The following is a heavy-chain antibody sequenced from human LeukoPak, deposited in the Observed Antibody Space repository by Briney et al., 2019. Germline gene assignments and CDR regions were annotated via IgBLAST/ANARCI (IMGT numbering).Heavy chain of an antibody. Sequence: PGASVKVSCKASGYTFTGYYMHWVRQAPGQGLEWMGWINPNSGGTNYAQKFQGRVTMTRDTSISTAYMELSRLRSDDTAVYYCASGEGIAAAGTHYGMDVWGQGTTITVSS. J-gene: IGHJ6*02. CDR1: GYTFTGYY. CDR3: ASGEGIAAAGTHYGMDV. V-gene: IGHV1-2*02. D-gene: IGHD6-13*01. CDR2: INPNSGGT.